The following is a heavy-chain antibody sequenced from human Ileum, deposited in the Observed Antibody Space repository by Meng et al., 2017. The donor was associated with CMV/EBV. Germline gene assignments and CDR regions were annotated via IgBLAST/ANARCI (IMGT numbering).Heavy chain of an antibody. D-gene: IGHD6-13*01. CDR3: ARVRIAAADPYYFDY. CDR1: GFTFSSYA. J-gene: IGHJ4*02. V-gene: IGHV3-64*02. CDR2: ISSNGGST. Sequence: SGFTFSSYAMHWVRQAPVKGLEYVSAISSNGGSTYYADSVKGRFTISRDNSKNTLYLQMGSLRAEDMAVYYCARVRIAAADPYYFDYWGQGTLVTVSS.